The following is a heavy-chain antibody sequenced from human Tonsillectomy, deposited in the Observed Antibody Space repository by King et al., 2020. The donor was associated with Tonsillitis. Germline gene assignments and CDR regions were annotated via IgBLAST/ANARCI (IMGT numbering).Heavy chain of an antibody. CDR2: ISWNSGSI. V-gene: IGHV3-9*01. D-gene: IGHD3-16*01. J-gene: IGHJ4*02. CDR3: AKDMSFGVLPYYFDY. CDR1: GFTFDDYA. Sequence: VQLVESGGGLVQPGRSLRLSCAASGFTFDDYAMHWVRQAPGKGLEWVSGISWNSGSIGYADSVKGRFTISRDNAKNSLYLQMNSLRAEDTALYYCAKDMSFGVLPYYFDYWGQGTLVTVSS.